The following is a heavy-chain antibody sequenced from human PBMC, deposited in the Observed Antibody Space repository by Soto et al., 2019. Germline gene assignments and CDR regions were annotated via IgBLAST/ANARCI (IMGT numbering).Heavy chain of an antibody. CDR2: IWYAGSNK. CDR3: ARAPCREWGGMDV. CDR1: GFTFSSYG. D-gene: IGHD3-3*01. Sequence: QVQLVESGGGVVQPGRSLRLSCAASGFTFSSYGMHWVRQAPGKGLEWVAVIWYAGSNKYYADSVKGPFTIYRDNSKNTLYLQMNSLRAVDTAVYYCARAPCREWGGMDVWGQGTTVTVSS. V-gene: IGHV3-33*01. J-gene: IGHJ6*02.